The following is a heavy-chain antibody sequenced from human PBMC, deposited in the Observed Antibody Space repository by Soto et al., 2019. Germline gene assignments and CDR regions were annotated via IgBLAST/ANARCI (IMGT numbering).Heavy chain of an antibody. CDR3: ARDREPYDFWSGYYLHGMDV. CDR2: IYYSGST. V-gene: IGHV4-30-4*01. CDR1: GGSISSGDYY. Sequence: SETLSLTCTVSGGSISSGDYYWSWIRQPPGKGLEWIGYIYYSGSTYYNPSLKSRVTISVDTSKNQFSLKLSSVTAADTAVYYCARDREPYDFWSGYYLHGMDVWGQGTTVTVSS. J-gene: IGHJ6*02. D-gene: IGHD3-3*01.